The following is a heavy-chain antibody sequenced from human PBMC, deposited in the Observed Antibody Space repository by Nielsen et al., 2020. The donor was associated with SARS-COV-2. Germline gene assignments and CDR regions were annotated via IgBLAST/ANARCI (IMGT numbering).Heavy chain of an antibody. CDR2: MYHSGSS. Sequence: SETLSLTCSVSGGSISSGDYYWHWLRQPPGKGLEWIGYMYHSGSSYYNPSLKSRVAITIDTSKNQFSLNLSSVTAADTAVYFCARQELDGGWFDPWGQGTPVTVSS. D-gene: IGHD3/OR15-3a*01. CDR1: GGSISSGDYY. V-gene: IGHV4-30-4*01. CDR3: ARQELDGGWFDP. J-gene: IGHJ5*02.